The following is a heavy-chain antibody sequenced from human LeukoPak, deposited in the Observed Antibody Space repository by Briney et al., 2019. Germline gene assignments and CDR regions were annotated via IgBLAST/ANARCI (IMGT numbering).Heavy chain of an antibody. V-gene: IGHV3-9*01. D-gene: IGHD6-13*01. CDR3: AKSYSSSWDYWYFDL. CDR1: GFSLGDYG. Sequence: GGSLRLSCAASGFSLGDYGMHWVRQAPGKGLEWVSGISWNSGSMGYADSVKGRFTISRDNAKNSLYLQMNSLRTEDTAFHYCAKSYSSSWDYWYFDLWGRGTLVTVSS. J-gene: IGHJ2*01. CDR2: ISWNSGSM.